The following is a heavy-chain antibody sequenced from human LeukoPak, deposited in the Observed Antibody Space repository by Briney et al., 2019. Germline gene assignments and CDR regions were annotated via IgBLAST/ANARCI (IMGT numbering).Heavy chain of an antibody. CDR2: ISSSSRTA. J-gene: IGHJ4*02. D-gene: IGHD3-3*01. Sequence: GGSLRLSCAASGFTFSSYSMNWVRQAPGKGLEWVSYISSSSRTAYYADSVKGRSTISRDNAKNSLYLQMNSLRAEDTAVYCCAGRFADYWGQGTLVTVSS. CDR1: GFTFSSYS. CDR3: AGRFADY. V-gene: IGHV3-48*01.